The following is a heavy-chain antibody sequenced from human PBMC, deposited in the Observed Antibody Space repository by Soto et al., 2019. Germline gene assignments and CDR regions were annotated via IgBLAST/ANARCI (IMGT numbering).Heavy chain of an antibody. CDR2: IKSKTDGGAR. CDR1: GFTFSNAW. CDR3: TTDLRPQHRGIPAQEGY. J-gene: IGHJ4*02. V-gene: IGHV3-15*07. D-gene: IGHD2-2*01. Sequence: EEQLVESGGGFVKPGGSLILSCAASGFTFSNAWMNWVRQATGKRLEWVGRIKSKTDGGARDYAAPVKGIFIISRDDAKNTLYLQMNSLNTDDTAVYYCTTDLRPQHRGIPAQEGYWGKGTLVTVSS.